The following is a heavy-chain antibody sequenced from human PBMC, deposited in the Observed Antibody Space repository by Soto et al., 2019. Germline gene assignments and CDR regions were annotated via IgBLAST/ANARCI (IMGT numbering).Heavy chain of an antibody. CDR2: IIPIFGTA. D-gene: IGHD3-10*01. V-gene: IGHV1-69*13. CDR3: ARDLRLRGPELVRIRYYYYGMDV. Sequence: GASVKVSCKASGGTFSSYAISWVRQAPGQGLEWMGGIIPIFGTANYAQKFQGRVTITADESTSTAYMELSSLRSEDTAVYYCARDLRLRGPELVRIRYYYYGMDVWGQGTTVTVSS. J-gene: IGHJ6*02. CDR1: GGTFSSYA.